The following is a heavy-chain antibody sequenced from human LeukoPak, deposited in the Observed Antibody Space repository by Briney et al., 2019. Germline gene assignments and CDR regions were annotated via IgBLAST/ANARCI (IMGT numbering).Heavy chain of an antibody. J-gene: IGHJ4*02. Sequence: PSETLSLTCTVSGGSISSSSYYWGWIRQPPGKGLEWIGIIYYSESTYYSPSLKSRVTISIDTSKSQFSLKLSSVTAADTAVYYCARRLAAPGRHFDYWGQGTLVTVSS. V-gene: IGHV4-39*01. D-gene: IGHD6-13*01. CDR1: GGSISSSSYY. CDR2: IYYSEST. CDR3: ARRLAAPGRHFDY.